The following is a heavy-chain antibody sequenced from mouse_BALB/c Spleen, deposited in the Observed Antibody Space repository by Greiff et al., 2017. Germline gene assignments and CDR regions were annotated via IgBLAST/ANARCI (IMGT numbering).Heavy chain of an antibody. CDR3: ARQGAYYFDY. Sequence: EVKLVESGGGLVKLGGSLKLSCTASGFTFSSYYMSWVRQTPEKRLELVAAINSNGSSTYYPDTVKGRFTISRDNAKNTLYLQMSRLKSEDTALYYCARQGAYYFDYWGQGTTLTVSS. J-gene: IGHJ2*01. V-gene: IGHV5-6-2*01. CDR1: GFTFSSYY. CDR2: INSNGSST.